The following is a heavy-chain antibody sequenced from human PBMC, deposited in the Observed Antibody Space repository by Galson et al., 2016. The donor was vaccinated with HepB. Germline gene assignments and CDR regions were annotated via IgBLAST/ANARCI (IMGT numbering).Heavy chain of an antibody. CDR2: IQFDGSKK. CDR3: ARDLSYGSNWFDP. Sequence: SLRLSCAASGFTLNSYAMHWVRRAPGKGLEWVAAIQFDGSKKYYGDSVKGRFTISRDDSKNTVYLQMSSLRAEDTAIYFCARDLSYGSNWFDPRGQGTLFTVSS. CDR1: GFTLNSYA. V-gene: IGHV3-33*08. D-gene: IGHD3-16*02. J-gene: IGHJ5*02.